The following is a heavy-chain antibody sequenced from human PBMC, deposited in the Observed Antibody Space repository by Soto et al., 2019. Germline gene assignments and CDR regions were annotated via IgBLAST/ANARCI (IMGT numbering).Heavy chain of an antibody. D-gene: IGHD3-9*01. Sequence: QVQLQESGPGLLKPSGTLSLTCGVSGGSISPINWWSWVRQTPGKELEWIGEIYHTGTTDYNPSLMSRVTISIDKSKNQIFLNLTSVTAADTALYYCARSPNIHSQTYFDPWGQGTWVTVSS. CDR2: IYHTGTT. V-gene: IGHV4-4*02. CDR3: ARSPNIHSQTYFDP. CDR1: GGSISPINW. J-gene: IGHJ5*02.